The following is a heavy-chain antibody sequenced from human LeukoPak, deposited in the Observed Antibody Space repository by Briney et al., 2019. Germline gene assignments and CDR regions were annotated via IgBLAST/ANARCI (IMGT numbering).Heavy chain of an antibody. V-gene: IGHV3-9*01. D-gene: IGHD6-6*01. CDR3: ARVIQGEYSSSSEDY. Sequence: PGGSLRLSCAASGFTFDDYAMHWVRQAPGKGLEWVSGISWNSGSIGYADSVKGRFTFSRDNAKNSLYLQMNSLRAEDTALYYCARVIQGEYSSSSEDYWGQGTLVTVSS. CDR1: GFTFDDYA. J-gene: IGHJ4*02. CDR2: ISWNSGSI.